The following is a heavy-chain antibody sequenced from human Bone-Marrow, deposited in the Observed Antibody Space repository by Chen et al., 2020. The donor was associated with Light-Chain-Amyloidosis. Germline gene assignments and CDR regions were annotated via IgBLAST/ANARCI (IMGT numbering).Heavy chain of an antibody. CDR2: INPDGTRV. V-gene: IGHV3-74*01. CDR1: GFTFRTSW. CDR3: SREFTGYDDY. D-gene: IGHD5-12*01. Sequence: DVQLLESGGGLVQPGGSLSLSCAASGFTFRTSWMHWVHQAPGKGLVWVSRINPDGTRVDYADSVRGRFTISRDDAKSTVYLQMNSLRAEDTAVYYCSREFTGYDDYWGQGTLVTVSS. J-gene: IGHJ4*02.